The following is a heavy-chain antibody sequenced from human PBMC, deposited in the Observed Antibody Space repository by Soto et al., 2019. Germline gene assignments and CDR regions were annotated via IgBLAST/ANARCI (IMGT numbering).Heavy chain of an antibody. D-gene: IGHD3-10*01. CDR3: ASVHYYGSDVFDS. J-gene: IGHJ4*02. CDR2: MNADGTTV. V-gene: IGHV3-74*01. Sequence: GGSLRLSCATSGFYFSKYWMHWVRQAPGKGLQWVSRMNADGTTVTYAESVEGRFAMSRDNGKNTLYLEMNSLRDEDTAVYYCASVHYYGSDVFDSWGQGTLVTVSS. CDR1: GFYFSKYW.